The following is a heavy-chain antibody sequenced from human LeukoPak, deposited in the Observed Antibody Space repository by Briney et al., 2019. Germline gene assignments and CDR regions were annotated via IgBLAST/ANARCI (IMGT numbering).Heavy chain of an antibody. CDR3: ARASGPSSGSYYNYFEY. CDR2: IYTSGST. Sequence: SETLSLTCTVSGASISSGTYYWSWIRQPAGKGLEWIGRIYTSGSTNYNPSLKSRVTISVDTSKNEFSLKLNSVTATDTAVYYCARASGPSSGSYYNYFEYWGQGTLVTVSS. D-gene: IGHD3-10*01. V-gene: IGHV4-61*02. CDR1: GASISSGTYY. J-gene: IGHJ4*02.